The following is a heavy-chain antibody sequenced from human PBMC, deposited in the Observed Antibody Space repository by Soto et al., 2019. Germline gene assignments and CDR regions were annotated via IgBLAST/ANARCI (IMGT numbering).Heavy chain of an antibody. J-gene: IGHJ4*02. V-gene: IGHV5-10-1*01. D-gene: IGHD3-22*01. Sequence: RESLKISCKGSGYSFAGYWITWVRQKPGKGLEWMGRIDPSDSQTYYSPSFRGHVTISVTKSITTVFLQWSSLRASDTAMYYCARQIYDSDTGPNFQYYFDSWGQGAPVTVSS. CDR1: GYSFAGYW. CDR2: IDPSDSQT. CDR3: ARQIYDSDTGPNFQYYFDS.